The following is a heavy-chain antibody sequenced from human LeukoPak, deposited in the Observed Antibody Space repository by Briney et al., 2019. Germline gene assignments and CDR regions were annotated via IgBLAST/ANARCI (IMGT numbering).Heavy chain of an antibody. D-gene: IGHD3-10*01. CDR2: INPNYGGP. V-gene: IGHV1-2*02. Sequence: GASEKVSCKASGYTFTGYYMHWVQQAPGQGLEWMGWINPNYGGPNFPHKLQGRVTMTRDTFISTAYMELSRLRSDDTAVYYCARGPSQKVRGVILGPLDYWGQGTLVTVSS. CDR3: ARGPSQKVRGVILGPLDY. CDR1: GYTFTGYY. J-gene: IGHJ4*02.